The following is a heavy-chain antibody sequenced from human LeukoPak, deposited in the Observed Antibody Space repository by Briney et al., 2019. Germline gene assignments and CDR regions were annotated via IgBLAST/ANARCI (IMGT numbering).Heavy chain of an antibody. CDR2: FSRSGPYI. Sequence: KPGGSLRLSCAASGFTFSSYTMNWVRQAPGKGLEWVSSFSRSGPYIYYADSVKGRFTISRDNAKNSLYLQMNSLRAEDTAVYYCAKDREDGYNQYFDYWGQGTLVTVSS. CDR1: GFTFSSYT. CDR3: AKDREDGYNQYFDY. V-gene: IGHV3-21*01. D-gene: IGHD5-24*01. J-gene: IGHJ4*02.